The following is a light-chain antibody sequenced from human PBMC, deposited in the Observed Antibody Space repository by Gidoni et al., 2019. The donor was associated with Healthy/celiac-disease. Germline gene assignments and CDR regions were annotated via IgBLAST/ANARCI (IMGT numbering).Light chain of an antibody. CDR1: QSVSSSY. V-gene: IGKV3-20*01. J-gene: IGKJ2*01. CDR3: QQYGSSPRYT. CDR2: GAS. Sequence: EIVLTPSPGTLSLSPGERATLSCTASQSVSSSYLAWYQQKPGQAPRLLIYGASSRATGIPDRFSGSGSGTDFTLTISRLEPEDFSVYYCQQYGSSPRYTFGQGTKLEIK.